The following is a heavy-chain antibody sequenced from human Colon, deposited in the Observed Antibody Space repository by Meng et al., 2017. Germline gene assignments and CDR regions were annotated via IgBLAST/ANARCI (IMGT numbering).Heavy chain of an antibody. J-gene: IGHJ5*02. CDR1: GFTFSNYE. D-gene: IGHD1-14*01. CDR3: SRELDRPPWRWFDP. CDR2: ISSSGSTK. Sequence: GESLKISCVASGFTFSNYEMHWVRQAPGKGPEWVSYISSSGSTKYYADSMKGRSTVSSDNTKNSLYLQMTSLRDEDTAVYYCSRELDRPPWRWFDPWGQGTLVTVSS. V-gene: IGHV3-48*03.